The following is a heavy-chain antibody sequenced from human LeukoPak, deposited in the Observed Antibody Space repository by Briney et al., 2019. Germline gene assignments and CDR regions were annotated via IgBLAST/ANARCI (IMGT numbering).Heavy chain of an antibody. CDR2: IYYSGST. V-gene: IGHV4-59*08. D-gene: IGHD6-13*01. CDR3: AKGDRESIAAAGFDY. J-gene: IGHJ4*02. Sequence: SETLSLTCTVSGGSISSYYWSWIRQPPGKGLEWIGYIYYSGSTNYNPSLKSRVTISVDTSKNQFSLKLSSVTAADTAVYYCAKGDRESIAAAGFDYWGQGTLVTVSS. CDR1: GGSISSYY.